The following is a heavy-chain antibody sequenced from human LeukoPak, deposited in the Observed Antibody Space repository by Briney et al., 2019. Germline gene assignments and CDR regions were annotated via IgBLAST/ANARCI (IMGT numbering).Heavy chain of an antibody. CDR2: ISAYNGNT. J-gene: IGHJ4*02. CDR3: ARGGIQLWSRSPFDY. Sequence: ASVKVSCKASGYTFTSYGISWVRQAPGQGLEWMGWISAYNGNTNYAQKLHGRVTMTTDTSTSTAYMELRSLRSDDTAVYYCARGGIQLWSRSPFDYWGQGTLVTVSS. V-gene: IGHV1-18*01. CDR1: GYTFTSYG. D-gene: IGHD5-18*01.